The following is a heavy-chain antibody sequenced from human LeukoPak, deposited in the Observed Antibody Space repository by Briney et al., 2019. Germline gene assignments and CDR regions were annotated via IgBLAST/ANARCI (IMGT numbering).Heavy chain of an antibody. CDR3: AKGRPGGWYHYGIDV. J-gene: IGHJ6*02. D-gene: IGHD2-15*01. Sequence: GGSLRLSCAASGFTFSSYAMSWVRQAPGKGLEWVSAISGSGGSTYYTDSVKGRFTISRDTSKNTLYLQMNSLRAEDTAVYYGAKGRPGGWYHYGIDVWGQGTTVTVSS. CDR1: GFTFSSYA. CDR2: ISGSGGST. V-gene: IGHV3-23*01.